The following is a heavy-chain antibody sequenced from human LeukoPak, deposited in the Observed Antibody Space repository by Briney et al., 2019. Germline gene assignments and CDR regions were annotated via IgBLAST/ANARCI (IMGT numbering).Heavy chain of an antibody. V-gene: IGHV3-21*01. CDR1: GFTFSSYA. CDR3: ARDSWGYGSGSYGSAAHAYYMDV. J-gene: IGHJ6*03. D-gene: IGHD3-10*01. CDR2: ISSSSSYI. Sequence: GGSLRLSCAASGFTFSSYAMSWVRQAPGKGLEWVSSISSSSSYIYYADSVKGRFTISRDNAKNSLYLQMNSLRAEDTAVYYCARDSWGYGSGSYGSAAHAYYMDVWGKGTTVTVSS.